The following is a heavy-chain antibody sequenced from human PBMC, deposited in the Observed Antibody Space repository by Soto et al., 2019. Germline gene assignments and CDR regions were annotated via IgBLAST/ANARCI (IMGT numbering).Heavy chain of an antibody. V-gene: IGHV3-33*01. J-gene: IGHJ2*01. D-gene: IGHD3-3*01. CDR3: LFQAEDGIRDAVSVSAFLLNRSSDL. CDR2: IWYDGSNK. Sequence: GKGLEWVAVIWYDGSNKYYADSVKGRFTISRDNSKNTLYLQMNSLRAEDTAVYYFLFQAEDGIRDAVSVSAFLLNRSSDL.